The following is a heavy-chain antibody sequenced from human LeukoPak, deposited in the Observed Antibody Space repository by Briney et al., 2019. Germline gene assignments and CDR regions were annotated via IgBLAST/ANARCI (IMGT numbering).Heavy chain of an antibody. CDR3: ARVVGASEYFQH. CDR1: GYTFTRYY. V-gene: IGHV1-2*06. D-gene: IGHD1-26*01. Sequence: ASVKVSCKASGYTFTRYYMHWVRQAPGQGLEWMGQINPNSGGTNHAQKFQGRFTMTRDTSISTAYMELSRLRSDDTAVYYCARVVGASEYFQHWGQGTLVSVSS. CDR2: INPNSGGT. J-gene: IGHJ1*01.